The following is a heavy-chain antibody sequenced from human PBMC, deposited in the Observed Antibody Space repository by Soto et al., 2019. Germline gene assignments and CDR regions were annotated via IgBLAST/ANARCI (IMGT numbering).Heavy chain of an antibody. V-gene: IGHV3-53*04. J-gene: IGHJ4*02. CDR2: IYSGGST. D-gene: IGHD4-17*01. CDR3: ARGGDYSRSTTELGY. Sequence: EVQLVESGGGLVQPGGSLRLSCAASGFTVSSNYMSWVRQAPGKGLEWVSVIYSGGSTYYADSVKGRFTISRHNSKNTLYLQMNSLRAEDTAVYYCARGGDYSRSTTELGYWGQGTLVTVSS. CDR1: GFTVSSNY.